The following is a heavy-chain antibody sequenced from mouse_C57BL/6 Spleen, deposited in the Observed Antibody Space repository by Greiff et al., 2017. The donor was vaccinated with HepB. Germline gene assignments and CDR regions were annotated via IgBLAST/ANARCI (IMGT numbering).Heavy chain of an antibody. D-gene: IGHD3-2*02. V-gene: IGHV5-4*01. CDR1: GFTFSSYA. Sequence: EVKLVESGGGLVKPGGSLKLSCAASGFTFSSYAMSWVRQTPEKRLEWVATISDGGSYTYYPDNVKGRFTISRDNAKNNLYLQMSHLKSADTAMYYCARDQGCHAMDYWGQGTSVTVSS. J-gene: IGHJ4*01. CDR2: ISDGGSYT. CDR3: ARDQGCHAMDY.